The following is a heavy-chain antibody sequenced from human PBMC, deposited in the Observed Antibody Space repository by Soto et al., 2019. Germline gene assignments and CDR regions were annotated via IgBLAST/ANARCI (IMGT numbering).Heavy chain of an antibody. J-gene: IGHJ5*02. CDR1: GGTFSSYA. V-gene: IGHV1-69*13. D-gene: IGHD1-26*01. CDR3: AREVGATLNWFDP. Sequence: SVKVSCKASGGTFSSYAISWVRQAPGQGLEWMGGIIPTFGTANYAQKFQGRVTITADESTSTAYMELSSLRSEDTAVYYCAREVGATLNWFDPWGQGTLVTVSS. CDR2: IIPTFGTA.